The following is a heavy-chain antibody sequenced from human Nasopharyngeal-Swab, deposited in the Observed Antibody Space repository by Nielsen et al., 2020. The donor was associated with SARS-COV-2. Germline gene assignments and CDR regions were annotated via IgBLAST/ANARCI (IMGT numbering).Heavy chain of an antibody. D-gene: IGHD3-9*01. CDR1: GFPFSNYT. CDR2: ITSIGGYI. Sequence: EGSLRLSCAASGFPFSNYTMTWVRQAPGKGLEWVSSITSIGGYIHYADSVKGHFTISRDDAKNSLYLQMNRLRVEDTAVYYCARDGGLTGFNFWGQGTLVTVSS. V-gene: IGHV3-21*01. J-gene: IGHJ4*02. CDR3: ARDGGLTGFNF.